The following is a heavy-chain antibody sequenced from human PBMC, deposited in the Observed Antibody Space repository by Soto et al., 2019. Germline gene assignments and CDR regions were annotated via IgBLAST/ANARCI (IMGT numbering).Heavy chain of an antibody. CDR1: GYTFSTYD. CDR2: MNPNSGVT. V-gene: IGHV1-8*01. Sequence: QVQLVQSGAEVKRPGASVKVSCKASGYTFSTYDLNWVRRATGQGLEWMGWMNPNSGVTGYAQRFQGRITITRNTFISTAYLELNRLTSEDTAVYYWARTHGSTTTCSYYDFAVDVWGQGTRVTVSS. CDR3: ARTHGSTTTCSYYDFAVDV. D-gene: IGHD2-2*01. J-gene: IGHJ6*02.